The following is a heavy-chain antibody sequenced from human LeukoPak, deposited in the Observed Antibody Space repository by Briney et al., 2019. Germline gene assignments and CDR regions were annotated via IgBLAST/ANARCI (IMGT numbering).Heavy chain of an antibody. D-gene: IGHD6-13*01. Sequence: ASVKVSCKASGYTFTSYDINWVRQATGQGLEWMGWMNPNNGNTGYAQKFQGRVTMTRSTSINTAYMELSSLRSEDTAVYYCARLASSSWPLYYYYGMDVWGQGTTVTVSS. V-gene: IGHV1-8*01. CDR1: GYTFTSYD. J-gene: IGHJ6*02. CDR2: MNPNNGNT. CDR3: ARLASSSWPLYYYYGMDV.